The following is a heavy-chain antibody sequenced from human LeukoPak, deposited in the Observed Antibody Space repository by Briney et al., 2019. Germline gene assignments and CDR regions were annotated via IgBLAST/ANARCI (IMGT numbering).Heavy chain of an antibody. CDR2: INSDGSST. CDR1: GFTFSSYW. J-gene: IGHJ3*02. CDR3: TRHGGRDYYDSTEDAFDI. V-gene: IGHV3-74*01. Sequence: GGSLRLSCAASGFTFSSYWMHWVRQAPGKGLVWVSRINSDGSSTSYADSVKGRFTISRDNAKNTLYLQMNSLRTEDTAVYYCTRHGGRDYYDSTEDAFDIWGQGTMVTVSS. D-gene: IGHD3-22*01.